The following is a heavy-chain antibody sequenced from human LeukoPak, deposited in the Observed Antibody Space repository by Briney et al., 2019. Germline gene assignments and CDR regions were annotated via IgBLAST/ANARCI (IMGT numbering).Heavy chain of an antibody. J-gene: IGHJ4*02. CDR3: ARLHSAAMVFDY. CDR1: GGSISSGDYY. V-gene: IGHV4-30-4*08. CDR2: IYYSGST. D-gene: IGHD2-2*01. Sequence: SETLSLTCTVSGGSISSGDYYWSWIRQPPGKGLEWIGHIYYSGSTYYIPSLKSRVTMSVDTSKNQFSLKLSSVTAADTAVFYCARLHSAAMVFDYWGQGTLVTVSS.